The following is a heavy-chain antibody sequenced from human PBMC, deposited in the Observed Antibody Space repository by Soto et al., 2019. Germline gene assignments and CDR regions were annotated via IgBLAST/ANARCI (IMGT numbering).Heavy chain of an antibody. J-gene: IGHJ4*02. CDR3: AKMGSDCSSTSCYIDY. Sequence: GGSLRLSCAASGFTFSSYAMSWVRQAPGKGLEWVSAISGSGGSTYYADSVKGRFTISRDNSKNTLYLQMNSLRAEDTAVYYGAKMGSDCSSTSCYIDYWGQGTLVTVSS. CDR1: GFTFSSYA. CDR2: ISGSGGST. D-gene: IGHD2-2*02. V-gene: IGHV3-23*01.